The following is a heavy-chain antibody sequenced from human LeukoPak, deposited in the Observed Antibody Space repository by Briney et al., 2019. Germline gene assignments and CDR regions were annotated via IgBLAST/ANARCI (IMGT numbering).Heavy chain of an antibody. V-gene: IGHV3-23*01. CDR1: GFTFGSQA. CDR2: IGGSGSIT. J-gene: IGHJ4*02. CDR3: ASAGSGWYDY. Sequence: PGGSLRLSCAASGFTFGSQAMSSVRQAPGKGLEWVSVIGGSGSITYYRDSVKGRFTVSRDNSKNTMYLQMNSLRAEDTAVYYCASAGSGWYDYWGQGTLVTVSS. D-gene: IGHD6-19*01.